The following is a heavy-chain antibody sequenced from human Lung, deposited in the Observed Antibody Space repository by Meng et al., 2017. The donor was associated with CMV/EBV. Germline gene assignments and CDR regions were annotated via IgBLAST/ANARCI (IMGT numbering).Heavy chain of an antibody. CDR3: ARDTIMIRDYHHHGLDV. J-gene: IGHJ6*02. CDR2: IDPRTGDT. V-gene: IGHV1-2*02. Sequence: ASVKVSCKASTYTFIDHHIHWVRQAPGQGLEWMGWIDPRTGDTKYAQKFQGRVTLSRDTSISTAYMDLSRLRSDDTAVYYCARDTIMIRDYHHHGLDVWGHGTSVTVSS. CDR1: TYTFIDHH. D-gene: IGHD3-16*01.